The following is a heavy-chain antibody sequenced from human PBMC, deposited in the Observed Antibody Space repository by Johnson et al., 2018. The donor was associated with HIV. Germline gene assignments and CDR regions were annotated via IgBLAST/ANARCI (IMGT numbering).Heavy chain of an antibody. J-gene: IGHJ3*02. D-gene: IGHD6-19*01. Sequence: VQLVESGGGLVQPGGSLRLSCAGSGFTLSSYWMSWVRQAPGKGLEWVANIKQDGGDKYYVDSVKGRFTISRDNARNSVFLQMDSLRAEDTAVYYCASFGAEAGLGGAFDIWGQGTLVTVSS. CDR1: GFTLSSYW. CDR3: ASFGAEAGLGGAFDI. V-gene: IGHV3-7*01. CDR2: IKQDGGDK.